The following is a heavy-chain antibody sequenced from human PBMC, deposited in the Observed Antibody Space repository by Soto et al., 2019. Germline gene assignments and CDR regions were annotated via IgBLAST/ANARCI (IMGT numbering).Heavy chain of an antibody. CDR2: MNPNSGNT. V-gene: IGHV1-8*01. D-gene: IGHD6-6*01. CDR1: GYTFTSYD. CDR3: ARGSRRDSSSGDY. J-gene: IGHJ4*02. Sequence: ASVKVSCKASGYTFTSYDINWLRHATGQGLEWMGWMNPNSGNTGYAQKLQGRVTMTRNTSISTAYMELSSLRSEDTAVYYCARGSRRDSSSGDYWGQGTLVSVSS.